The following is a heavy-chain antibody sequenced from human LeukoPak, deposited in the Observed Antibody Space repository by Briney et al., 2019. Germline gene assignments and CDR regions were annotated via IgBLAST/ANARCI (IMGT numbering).Heavy chain of an antibody. V-gene: IGHV1-69*13. CDR2: IIPIFGTA. Sequence: SVKVSCKASGGTFISYAISWVRQAPGQGLEWMGGIIPIFGTANYAQKFQGRVTITADESTSTAYMELSSLRSEDTAVYYCASGRALGDGYNLDYWGQGTLVTVSS. CDR3: ASGRALGDGYNLDY. CDR1: GGTFISYA. D-gene: IGHD5-24*01. J-gene: IGHJ4*02.